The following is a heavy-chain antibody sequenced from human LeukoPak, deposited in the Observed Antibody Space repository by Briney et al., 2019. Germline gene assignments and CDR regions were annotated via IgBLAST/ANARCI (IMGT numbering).Heavy chain of an antibody. Sequence: PSETQSLTCTVSGGSISSGDYYWSWIRQPPGKGLEWIGYIHNTGNAYYNPSLKSRVTVSIDTSRNQFSLKVTSVTAADTAVYYCAREVGDADTTYSDAFDIWGQGTMVTVSS. D-gene: IGHD1-26*01. CDR2: IHNTGNA. V-gene: IGHV4-30-4*01. CDR1: GGSISSGDYY. J-gene: IGHJ3*02. CDR3: AREVGDADTTYSDAFDI.